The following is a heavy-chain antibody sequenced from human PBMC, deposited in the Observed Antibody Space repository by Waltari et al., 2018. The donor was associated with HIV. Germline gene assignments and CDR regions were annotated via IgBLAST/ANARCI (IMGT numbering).Heavy chain of an antibody. D-gene: IGHD4-17*01. V-gene: IGHV4-39*01. CDR1: RDSPEITGPT. CDR2: VFSSWKT. Sequence: MQLQELGPGLRTPSETLSLPCNVPRDSPEITGPTLARVSPTNGKKLEWVGSVFSSWKTNNSPSRKSRVTLSIDNAKNHFFLMLSSVAAADRAIYFCATLHSRQLNIWGSRSTGFWYFDLWGRGTLVTVSS. J-gene: IGHJ2*01. CDR3: ATLHSRQLNIWGSRSTGFWYFDL.